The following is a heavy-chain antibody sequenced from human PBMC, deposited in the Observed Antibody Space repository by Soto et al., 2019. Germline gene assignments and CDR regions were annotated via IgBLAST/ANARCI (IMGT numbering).Heavy chain of an antibody. CDR2: ILKTGST. D-gene: IGHD3-10*01. Sequence: PSETLSLTCTVSGGSISSYHWCWIRQSQEKGLEWIGYILKTGSTEYNPSLKSRVTISLDTSKNQFSLNVSSMTAADTAVYYCAKFQTMVRGVHRGNWFDPWGQGTQVTVSS. CDR1: GGSISSYH. CDR3: AKFQTMVRGVHRGNWFDP. J-gene: IGHJ5*02. V-gene: IGHV4-4*08.